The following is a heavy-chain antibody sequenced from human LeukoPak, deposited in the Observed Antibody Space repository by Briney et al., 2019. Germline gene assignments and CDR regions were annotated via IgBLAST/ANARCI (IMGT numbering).Heavy chain of an antibody. Sequence: GASVKVSCKASGYTFTSYGFSWVRQAPGQGLEWMGWISAYNGNTNYAQKLQGRVTMTTDTSTSTAYMELRSLRSDDTAVYYCARDRYCTSTSCPTHYYYGMDVWGQGTTATVSS. CDR3: ARDRYCTSTSCPTHYYYGMDV. J-gene: IGHJ6*02. CDR2: ISAYNGNT. V-gene: IGHV1-18*01. D-gene: IGHD2-2*01. CDR1: GYTFTSYG.